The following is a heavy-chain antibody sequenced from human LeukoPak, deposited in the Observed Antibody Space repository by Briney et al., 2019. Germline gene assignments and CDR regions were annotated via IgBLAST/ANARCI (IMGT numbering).Heavy chain of an antibody. CDR3: AKPAHRYDFWSGLDI. J-gene: IGHJ3*02. CDR2: ISANGGST. CDR1: EFIFTNFA. Sequence: GGSLRLSCAASEFIFTNFAMSWVRQAPGKGLEWVAGISANGGSTSYADSVKGRFNISRDNSKNTLYLQMNSLRAEDTAVYYCAKPAHRYDFWSGLDIWGQGTMVTVSS. V-gene: IGHV3-23*01. D-gene: IGHD3-3*01.